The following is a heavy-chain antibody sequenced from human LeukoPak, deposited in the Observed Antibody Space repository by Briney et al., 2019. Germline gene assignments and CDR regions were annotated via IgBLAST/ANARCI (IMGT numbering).Heavy chain of an antibody. CDR1: GGSISSSSYY. CDR2: IYYSGST. V-gene: IGHV4-39*01. Sequence: SETLSLTCTVSGGSISSSSYYWGWIRQPPGKGLEWIGSIYYSGSTYYNPSLKSRVTISVDTSKNQFSLKLSSVTAADTAVYYCASDDSSGWIDYWGQGTLVTVSS. J-gene: IGHJ4*02. D-gene: IGHD6-19*01. CDR3: ASDDSSGWIDY.